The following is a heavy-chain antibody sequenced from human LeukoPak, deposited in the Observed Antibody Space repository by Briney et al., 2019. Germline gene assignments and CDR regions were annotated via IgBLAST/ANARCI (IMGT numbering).Heavy chain of an antibody. CDR1: GFPFSNYA. J-gene: IGHJ4*02. D-gene: IGHD5-24*01. CDR3: ARNVEGYNDY. V-gene: IGHV3-23*01. CDR2: ISVGGSNT. Sequence: GGSLRLSCAASGFPFSNYAMTWVRQAPGKGLEWVSDISVGGSNTYYADSVKGRFTISRDNSKATLYLQMNSLRAEDTAIYYCARNVEGYNDYWGQGTLVTVSS.